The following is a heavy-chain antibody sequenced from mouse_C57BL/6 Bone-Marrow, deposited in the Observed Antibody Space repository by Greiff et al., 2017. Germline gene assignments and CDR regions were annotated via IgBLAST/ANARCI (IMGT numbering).Heavy chain of an antibody. Sequence: VKLMESGPGLVQPSQSLSITCTVSGFSLTSYGVHWVRQSPGKGLEWLGVIWSGGSTDYNAAFISRLSISKDNSKSQVLFKMNSLQADDTAIYYCARYNWLWYFDVWGTGTTVTVSS. J-gene: IGHJ1*03. CDR3: ARYNWLWYFDV. D-gene: IGHD1-3*01. CDR2: IWSGGST. CDR1: GFSLTSYG. V-gene: IGHV2-2*01.